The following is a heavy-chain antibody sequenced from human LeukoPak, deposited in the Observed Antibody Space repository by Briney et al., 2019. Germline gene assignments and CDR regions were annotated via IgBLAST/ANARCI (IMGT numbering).Heavy chain of an antibody. Sequence: SVKVSCKASGGTFSSYAISWVRQAPGQGLEWMGRIIPILGIANYAQKFQGRVTITADKSTSTAYMELSSLRSEDTAVYYCAREEGYYDASFDYWGQGTLVTVSS. D-gene: IGHD3-22*01. V-gene: IGHV1-69*04. J-gene: IGHJ4*02. CDR3: AREEGYYDASFDY. CDR2: IIPILGIA. CDR1: GGTFSSYA.